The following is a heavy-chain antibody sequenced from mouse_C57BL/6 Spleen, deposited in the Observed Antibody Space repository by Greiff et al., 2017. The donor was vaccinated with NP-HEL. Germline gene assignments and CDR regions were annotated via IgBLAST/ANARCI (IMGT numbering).Heavy chain of an antibody. CDR3: ARFAYGPDY. Sequence: VQLQQSGAELVKPGASVKLSCTASGFNITDYYMHWVKQRTEQGLEWIGRIHPEDGETKYAPKFQGKATITADTSSNTAYLQISSLTSEDTSVYYCARFAYGPDYWGQGTAVTVSS. V-gene: IGHV14-2*01. D-gene: IGHD1-2*01. CDR2: IHPEDGET. J-gene: IGHJ4*01. CDR1: GFNITDYY.